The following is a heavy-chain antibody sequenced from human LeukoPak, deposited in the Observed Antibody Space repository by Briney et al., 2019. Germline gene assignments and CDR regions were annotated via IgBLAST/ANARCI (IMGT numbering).Heavy chain of an antibody. J-gene: IGHJ3*02. CDR2: ISSSSSYI. Sequence: AGGSLRLSCAASGFTFSSYSMNWVRQAPGKGLEWVSSISSSSSYIYYADSVKGRFTISRDNAKNSLYLQMNSLRAEDTVVYYCARWLDSAGAMIVVVKPDAFDIWGQGTMVTVSS. D-gene: IGHD3-22*01. V-gene: IGHV3-21*01. CDR1: GFTFSSYS. CDR3: ARWLDSAGAMIVVVKPDAFDI.